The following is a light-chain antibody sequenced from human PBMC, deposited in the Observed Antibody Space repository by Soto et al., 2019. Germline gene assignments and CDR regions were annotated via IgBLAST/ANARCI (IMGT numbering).Light chain of an antibody. J-gene: IGKJ5*01. V-gene: IGKV1-5*03. Sequence: DIQMTQSPSTLSASVGERVTITCRPSEIINSYVAWYQQKPGKAPRLLIYKASSLESGVPSRFSGSGSGTEFTLTISSLQPDDFATYYCHSRAFGQGTRLE. CDR1: EIINSY. CDR2: KAS. CDR3: HSRA.